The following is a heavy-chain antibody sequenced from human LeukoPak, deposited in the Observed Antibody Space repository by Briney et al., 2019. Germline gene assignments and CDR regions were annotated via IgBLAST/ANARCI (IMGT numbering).Heavy chain of an antibody. CDR1: GGSISSYY. D-gene: IGHD2-2*02. J-gene: IGHJ6*03. Sequence: SETLSLTCTVSGGSISSYYWSWIRQPPGKGLEWIGYIYYSGSTNYNPSLKSRDTISVDTSKNQFSLKLSSVTAADTAVYYCARRAIVVVPAAIHYYYMDVWGKGTTVTVSS. V-gene: IGHV4-59*01. CDR2: IYYSGST. CDR3: ARRAIVVVPAAIHYYYMDV.